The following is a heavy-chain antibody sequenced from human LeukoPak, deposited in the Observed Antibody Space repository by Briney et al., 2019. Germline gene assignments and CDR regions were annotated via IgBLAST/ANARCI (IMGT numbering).Heavy chain of an antibody. J-gene: IGHJ4*02. CDR3: ARGAGGYSYGFDY. D-gene: IGHD5-18*01. CDR1: GYTFTDYY. V-gene: IGHV1-2*02. CDR2: INPHSGGT. Sequence: ASVKVSCKASGYTFTDYYIHWVRQAPGKGLEWMGWINPHSGGTNYAQKFQGRVTMTRDTTISTAYMELSRLRSDDTALYFCARGAGGYSYGFDYWGQGPLVTVSS.